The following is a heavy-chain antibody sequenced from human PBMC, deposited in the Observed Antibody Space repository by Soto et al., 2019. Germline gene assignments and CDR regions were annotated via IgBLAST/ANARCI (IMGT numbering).Heavy chain of an antibody. J-gene: IGHJ5*02. CDR1: GGSVSSGGYY. Sequence: PLSLTCTVSGGSVSSGGYYWSWIRQHPGKGLEWIGYIYYSGSTYYNPSLKSRVTISVDTSKNQFSLKLSSVTAADTAVYYCARAAYDIVVVVAATHDWFDPWGQGTLVTVS. D-gene: IGHD2-15*01. CDR2: IYYSGST. CDR3: ARAAYDIVVVVAATHDWFDP. V-gene: IGHV4-31*03.